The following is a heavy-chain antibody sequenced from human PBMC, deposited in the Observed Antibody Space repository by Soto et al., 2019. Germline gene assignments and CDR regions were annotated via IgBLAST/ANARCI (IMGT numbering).Heavy chain of an antibody. CDR3: ATLGYCSSTSCYGGLYYGMDV. D-gene: IGHD2-2*01. V-gene: IGHV5-10-1*01. CDR2: IDPSDSYT. J-gene: IGHJ6*02. CDR1: GYIFTSYW. Sequence: PGESLKISCNGSGYIFTSYWISWVRQMPGKGLEWMGRIDPSDSYTNYSPSFQGHVTISADKSISTAYLQWSSLKASDTAMYYCATLGYCSSTSCYGGLYYGMDVWGQGTTVTVSS.